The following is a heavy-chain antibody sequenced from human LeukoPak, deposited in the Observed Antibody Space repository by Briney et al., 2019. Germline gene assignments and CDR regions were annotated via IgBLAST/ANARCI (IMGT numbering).Heavy chain of an antibody. D-gene: IGHD6-6*01. Sequence: GGSLRLPCAASGFTVSSNYMSWVRQAPGKGLEWVSAISGSGGSTYYADSVKGRFTISRDNSRNTLYLQMNSLRAEDTAVYYCANRGGKAARPRVDYWGQGTLVTVSS. CDR2: ISGSGGST. J-gene: IGHJ4*02. V-gene: IGHV3-23*01. CDR1: GFTVSSNY. CDR3: ANRGGKAARPRVDY.